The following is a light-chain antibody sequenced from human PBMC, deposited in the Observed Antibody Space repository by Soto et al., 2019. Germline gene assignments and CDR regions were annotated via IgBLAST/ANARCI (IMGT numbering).Light chain of an antibody. J-gene: IGLJ2*01. CDR3: CSYAGIYSHVV. CDR2: DVN. V-gene: IGLV2-11*01. Sequence: QSALTQPRSVSGSPGQSVTISCTGTSSDVGYYNYVSWYQQHPGKAPKLLIYDVNKRPSGVPDRFSGSKSGNTASLTISGLQAEDEADYYCCSYAGIYSHVVLGGGTKLTVL. CDR1: SSDVGYYNY.